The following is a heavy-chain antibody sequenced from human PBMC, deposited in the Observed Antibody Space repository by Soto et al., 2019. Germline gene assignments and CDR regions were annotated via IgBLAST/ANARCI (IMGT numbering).Heavy chain of an antibody. J-gene: IGHJ4*01. CDR3: ARDKITGLFDY. CDR1: GGSFSAYD. CDR2: INHSGST. V-gene: IGHV4-34*01. D-gene: IGHD2-8*02. Sequence: QVQLQQWGAGLLKPSETLSLTCAVYGGSFSAYDWTWSRQPPGTGLAWIGEINHSGSTNYNPSLKSRVTISVDASKNQFSLKLTSVTAADTAVYYCARDKITGLFDYWGHGTLVTVSS.